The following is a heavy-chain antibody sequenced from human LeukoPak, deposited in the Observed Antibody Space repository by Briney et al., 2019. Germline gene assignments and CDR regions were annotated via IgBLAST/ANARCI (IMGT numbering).Heavy chain of an antibody. CDR1: GYTFTGYY. CDR2: INPNSGGT. D-gene: IGHD6-19*01. J-gene: IGHJ4*02. Sequence: ASVMVSCKASGYTFTGYYMHWVRQAPGQGLEWMGWINPNSGGTNYAQKFQARVTMTRDTSTSTVYMELSSLRSEDTAVYYCARGLYSSGWYDYWDQGTLVTVSS. CDR3: ARGLYSSGWYDY. V-gene: IGHV1-2*02.